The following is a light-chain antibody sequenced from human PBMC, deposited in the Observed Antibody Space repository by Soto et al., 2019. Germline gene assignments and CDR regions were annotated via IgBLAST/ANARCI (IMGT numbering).Light chain of an antibody. J-gene: IGKJ4*01. CDR2: GAS. CDR1: RSVSTN. CDR3: QQYDKSLPPVT. V-gene: IGKV3-15*01. Sequence: DIILTQSPAIVSVSPGKRATLSCRASRSVSTNLAWYQHKHGQAPRLLIYGASTRVTDIPARFSGSESGTDFTLTINYLKSEDFGVYYCQQYDKSLPPVTFGGGTKVEI.